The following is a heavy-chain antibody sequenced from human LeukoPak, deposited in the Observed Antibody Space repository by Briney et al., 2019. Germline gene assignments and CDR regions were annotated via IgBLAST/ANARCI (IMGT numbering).Heavy chain of an antibody. J-gene: IGHJ4*02. CDR2: ISAYNGKT. Sequence: ASVKVFCKAAGYPFISFGISWVRQAPGQGLEWMGWISAYNGKTEFAQRFQDRVTMTTDTSTTTAYMELRSLRSDDTAMYYCARDHEDVYGSGSYKLWGQGTLVTVSS. V-gene: IGHV1-18*01. CDR3: ARDHEDVYGSGSYKL. CDR1: GYPFISFG. D-gene: IGHD3-10*01.